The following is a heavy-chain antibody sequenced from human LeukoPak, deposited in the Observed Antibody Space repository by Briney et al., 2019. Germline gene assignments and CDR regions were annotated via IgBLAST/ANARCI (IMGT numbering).Heavy chain of an antibody. CDR2: ISYDGSNK. CDR3: AKENYYDSSGPDAFDI. V-gene: IGHV3-30*18. J-gene: IGHJ3*02. D-gene: IGHD3-22*01. CDR1: GFTFSSYG. Sequence: GGSLRLSCAASGFTFSSYGMHWVRQAPGKGPEWVAVISYDGSNKYYADSVKGRFTISRDNSKNTLYLQMNSLRAEDTAVYYCAKENYYDSSGPDAFDIWGQGTMVTVSS.